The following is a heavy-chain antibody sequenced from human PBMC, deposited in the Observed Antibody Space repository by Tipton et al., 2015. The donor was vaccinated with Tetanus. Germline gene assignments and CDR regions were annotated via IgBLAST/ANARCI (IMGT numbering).Heavy chain of an antibody. CDR2: ISVRGSHT. CDR3: ARGSGWADF. D-gene: IGHD6-19*01. Sequence: GSLRLSCAASGFTFSNYAMAWVRQAPGKGLEWVSGISVRGSHTYYADPVKGRFSISRDNSKNTVYLQMNSLRDEDTAVYYCARGSGWADFWGQGTQVTVSS. J-gene: IGHJ4*02. V-gene: IGHV3-23*01. CDR1: GFTFSNYA.